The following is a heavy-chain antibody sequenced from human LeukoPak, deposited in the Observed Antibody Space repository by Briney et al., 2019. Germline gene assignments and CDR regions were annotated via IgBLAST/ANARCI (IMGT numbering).Heavy chain of an antibody. Sequence: SETLSLTCTVSGGSISSYYWSWIRQPPGKGLEWIGYIYHSGSTYYNPSLKSRVTISVDRSKNQFSLKLSSVTAADTAVYYCAREDSSSWTRAFDIWGQGTMVTVSS. J-gene: IGHJ3*02. D-gene: IGHD6-13*01. CDR3: AREDSSSWTRAFDI. CDR2: IYHSGST. CDR1: GGSISSYY. V-gene: IGHV4-59*12.